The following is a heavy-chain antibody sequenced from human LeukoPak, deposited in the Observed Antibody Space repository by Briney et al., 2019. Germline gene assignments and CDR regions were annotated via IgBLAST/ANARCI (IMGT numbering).Heavy chain of an antibody. Sequence: SETLSLTCTVSGGSISTTSYYWSWIRQPPGKGLEWIGYIYHSGNVYVSASTLYNPSLKTRVSISVDLSKNQFFLDLRSLTAADTAVYYCPRDLYSDVNHFDYWGQGTLVTVSS. J-gene: IGHJ4*01. V-gene: IGHV4-30-2*01. CDR3: PRDLYSDVNHFDY. CDR1: GGSISTTSYY. CDR2: IYHSGNV. D-gene: IGHD4-17*01.